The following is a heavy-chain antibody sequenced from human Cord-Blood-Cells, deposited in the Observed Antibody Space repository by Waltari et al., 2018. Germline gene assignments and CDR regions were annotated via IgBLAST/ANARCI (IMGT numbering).Heavy chain of an antibody. CDR2: INHSGST. CDR1: GRSFSGSS. CDR3: ARATSWGWGAFDI. J-gene: IGHJ3*02. D-gene: IGHD3-16*01. V-gene: IGHV4-34*01. Sequence: QVQLQQWGAGLLKPSETLSLTCAVYGRSFSGSSWRWIRQPPGKGLEWIGEINHSGSTNYNPSLKSRVTISVDTSKNQFSLKLSSVTAADTAVYYCARATSWGWGAFDIWGQGTMVTVSS.